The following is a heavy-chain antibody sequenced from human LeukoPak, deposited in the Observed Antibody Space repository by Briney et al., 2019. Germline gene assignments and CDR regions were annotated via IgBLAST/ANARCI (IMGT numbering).Heavy chain of an antibody. CDR3: ARGLFLSGYLDAFDI. V-gene: IGHV3-21*04. Sequence: GESLRLSCAASGFTFSTYTMNWVRQAPGKGLEWVSYISSTSSYIYYADSVKGRFIISRDNAKNSLYLQMNSLRVEDTAVYYCARGLFLSGYLDAFDIWGQGTVVTVSS. D-gene: IGHD3-22*01. CDR2: ISSTSSYI. CDR1: GFTFSTYT. J-gene: IGHJ3*02.